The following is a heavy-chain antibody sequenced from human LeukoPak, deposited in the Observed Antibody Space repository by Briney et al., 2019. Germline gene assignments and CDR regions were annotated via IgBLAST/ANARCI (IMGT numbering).Heavy chain of an antibody. CDR1: GFTFSSYG. J-gene: IGHJ6*03. CDR2: IRYDRSNK. V-gene: IGHV3-30*02. CDR3: ARDPYSGNYGGYYYYYMDV. D-gene: IGHD1-26*01. Sequence: GGSLRLSCAASGFTFSSYGMHWVRQAPGKGLEWVAFIRYDRSNKYYADSVKGRFTISRDNAKNSLYLQMNSLRPEGTAVYYCARDPYSGNYGGYYYYYMDVWGKGTTVTISS.